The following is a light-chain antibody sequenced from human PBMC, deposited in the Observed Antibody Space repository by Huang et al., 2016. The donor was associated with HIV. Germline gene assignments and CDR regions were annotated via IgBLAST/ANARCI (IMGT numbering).Light chain of an antibody. CDR3: QQFGTSPSWT. J-gene: IGKJ1*01. CDR2: GAS. CDR1: QSVSSSY. Sequence: EIVLTQSPGTLSLSPGERATLSCRASQSVSSSYLAWYQQKPGQAPRLLIYGASSRATGIPDRFSGSGSGADFTLTISILEPEDVAVYYCQQFGTSPSWTFGQGTKVEI. V-gene: IGKV3-20*01.